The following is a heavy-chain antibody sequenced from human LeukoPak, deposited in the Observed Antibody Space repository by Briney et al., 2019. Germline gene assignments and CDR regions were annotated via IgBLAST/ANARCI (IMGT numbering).Heavy chain of an antibody. Sequence: KPSETLSLTCTVSGGSISSYYWSCIWQPPEKGLEWIGYIYHSGGTYHTPTLNCRVTISVDRSKNQFSLKLSSVTAADTAVYYCARSRVVTAMGYFGYWGQGSPVTVSS. CDR1: GGSISSYY. J-gene: IGHJ4*03. CDR3: ARSRVVTAMGYFGY. V-gene: IGHV4-59*12. D-gene: IGHD2-21*02. CDR2: IYHSGGT.